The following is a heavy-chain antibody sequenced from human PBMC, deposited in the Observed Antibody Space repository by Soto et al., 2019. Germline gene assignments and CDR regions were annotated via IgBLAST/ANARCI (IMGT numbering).Heavy chain of an antibody. D-gene: IGHD3-22*01. CDR1: GGTFSSYA. Sequence: QVQLVQSGAEVKKPGSSVKVSCKASGGTFSSYAISWVRQAPGQGLEWMGGIIPIFGTANYAQKFQGRVTITADESTSTAYMELSSLRSEDTAVYYCARDASPLDYDSSGYRSFDYWGQGTLVTVSS. CDR3: ARDASPLDYDSSGYRSFDY. V-gene: IGHV1-69*01. CDR2: IIPIFGTA. J-gene: IGHJ4*02.